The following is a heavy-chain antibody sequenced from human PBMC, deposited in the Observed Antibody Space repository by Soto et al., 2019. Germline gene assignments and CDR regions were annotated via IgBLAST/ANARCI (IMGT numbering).Heavy chain of an antibody. CDR2: ISFDGANE. J-gene: IGHJ6*02. D-gene: IGHD2-15*01. CDR1: EFTFSSYA. CDR3: ARPIPRWSYHYGMDV. V-gene: IGHV3-30-3*01. Sequence: QLVESGGRGVQPGRSPRLSCEASEFTFSSYAMHWVRQAPGRGLEWVALISFDGANEYYADSVKGRFIISRDNSKSMVYLQMNSLRPDDTAIYYCARPIPRWSYHYGMDVWGQGTTVTVSS.